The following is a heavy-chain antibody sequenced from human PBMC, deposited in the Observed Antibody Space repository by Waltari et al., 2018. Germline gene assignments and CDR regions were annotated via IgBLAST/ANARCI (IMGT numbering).Heavy chain of an antibody. CDR1: GGSFSGYY. CDR2: INHSGST. Sequence: QVQLQQWGAGLLKPSETLSLTCAVYGGSFSGYYWRWIRQPPGKGLEWIGEINHSGSTNYNPSLKSRVTISVDTSKNQFSLKLSSVTAADTAVYYCARAPSSQQLGDEGNWFDPWGQGTLVTVSS. CDR3: ARAPSSQQLGDEGNWFDP. D-gene: IGHD6-13*01. V-gene: IGHV4-34*01. J-gene: IGHJ5*02.